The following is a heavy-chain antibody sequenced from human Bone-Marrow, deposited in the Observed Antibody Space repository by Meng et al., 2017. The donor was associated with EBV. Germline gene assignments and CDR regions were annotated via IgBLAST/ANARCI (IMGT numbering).Heavy chain of an antibody. CDR2: ISSALTTLSY. J-gene: IGHJ4*02. D-gene: IGHD2-15*01. CDR3: ARGRYCSGGGCYFDY. CDR1: GFTVSGYG. Sequence: EVQLVESGGSLVKPGGSLRLSCAVSGFTVSGYGMNWVRQAPGKGLEWVSYISSALTTLSYKYADSVKGRFTISRDNARNSLYLQLNSLRVEDTSIYYCARGRYCSGGGCYFDYWRQGTLVTVSS. V-gene: IGHV3-21*01.